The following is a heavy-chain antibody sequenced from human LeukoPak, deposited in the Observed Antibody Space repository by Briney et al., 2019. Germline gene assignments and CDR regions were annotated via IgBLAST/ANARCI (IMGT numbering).Heavy chain of an antibody. J-gene: IGHJ3*02. CDR2: IKQDGSEK. V-gene: IGHV3-7*01. CDR3: ARDRDCSSTSCYVEYDAFDI. CDR1: GFTFSSYW. Sequence: GGSLRLSCAASGFTFSSYWMSWVRQAPGKGLEWVANIKQDGSEKYYVDSVKGRFTISRDNAKNSLYLQMNSLRAEDTAVYYCARDRDCSSTSCYVEYDAFDIWGQGTMVTVSS. D-gene: IGHD2-2*01.